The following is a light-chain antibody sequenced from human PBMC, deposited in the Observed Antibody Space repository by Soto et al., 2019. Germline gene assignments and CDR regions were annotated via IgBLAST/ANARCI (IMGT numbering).Light chain of an antibody. CDR1: SSDVGNYNY. CDR2: NVN. CDR3: SSFKSSTTYV. V-gene: IGLV2-14*01. Sequence: QSVLTQSASVSGSPGQSITISCTGTSSDVGNYNYVSWYQQHPGEVPKLIIFNVNNRPSGVSNRFSGSKSGNTASLTISGLQAEDEADYYCSSFKSSTTYVFGTGTKDTDL. J-gene: IGLJ1*01.